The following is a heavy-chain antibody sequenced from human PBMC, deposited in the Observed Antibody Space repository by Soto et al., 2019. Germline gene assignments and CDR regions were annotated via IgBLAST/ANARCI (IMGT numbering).Heavy chain of an antibody. J-gene: IGHJ3*02. Sequence: QVQLQESGPGLVKPSGTLSLTCAVSGGSISSSNWWSWGRQPPGKGLEGIVEIYHSGSTNYNPSLKRQVPILVDKSNNQFSLKLSSVTAADTAVYYCATFDWLLPLHAFYIWGQGTMVTVSS. CDR2: IYHSGST. D-gene: IGHD3-9*01. V-gene: IGHV4-4*02. CDR1: GGSISSSNW. CDR3: ATFDWLLPLHAFYI.